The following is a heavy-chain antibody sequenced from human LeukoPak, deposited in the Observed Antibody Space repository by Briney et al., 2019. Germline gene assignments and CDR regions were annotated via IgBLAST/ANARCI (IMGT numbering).Heavy chain of an antibody. CDR1: GFTFSSYG. CDR2: ISHDGSNP. CDR3: AKTHYYDSSGVPGDY. D-gene: IGHD3-22*01. J-gene: IGHJ4*02. Sequence: PGGSLRLPCAASGFTFSSYGMHWVRQAPGKGLEWVAVISHDGSNPYYADSVKGRFTISRDNSKNTLYLQMSSLRAEDTAVYYCAKTHYYDSSGVPGDYWGQGTLVTVSS. V-gene: IGHV3-30*18.